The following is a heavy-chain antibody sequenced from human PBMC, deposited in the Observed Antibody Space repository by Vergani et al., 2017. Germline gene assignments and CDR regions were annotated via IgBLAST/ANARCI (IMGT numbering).Heavy chain of an antibody. V-gene: IGHV3-9*01. CDR2: ISWNSGSI. Sequence: EVQLLESGGGLVQPGGSLRLSCAASGFTFDDYAMHWVRQAPGKGLEWVSGISWNSGSIGYADSVKGRFTISRDNAKNSLYLQMNSLRAEDTALYYCAKEGQQLVYDYWGQGTLVTVSS. D-gene: IGHD6-13*01. CDR1: GFTFDDYA. CDR3: AKEGQQLVYDY. J-gene: IGHJ4*02.